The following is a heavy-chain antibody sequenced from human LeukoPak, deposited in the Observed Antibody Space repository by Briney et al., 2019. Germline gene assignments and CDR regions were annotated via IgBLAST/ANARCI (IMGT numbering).Heavy chain of an antibody. CDR3: ARDYIPGIAVAAINWFDP. D-gene: IGHD6-19*01. CDR2: IYYSGST. CDR1: GGSISSSSYY. V-gene: IGHV4-39*07. J-gene: IGHJ5*02. Sequence: PSETLSLTCTVSGGSISSSSYYWGWIRQPPGKGLEWIGSIYYSGSTYYNPSLKSRVTISVDTSKNQFSLKLSSVTAADTAVYYCARDYIPGIAVAAINWFDPWGQGTLVTVSS.